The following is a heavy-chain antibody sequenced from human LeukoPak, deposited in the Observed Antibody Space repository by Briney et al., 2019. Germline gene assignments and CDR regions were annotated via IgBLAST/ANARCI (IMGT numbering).Heavy chain of an antibody. CDR3: AKSQFGGVFDGFDI. J-gene: IGHJ3*02. V-gene: IGHV3-23*01. CDR2: ISGSGAST. Sequence: PGGSLRLSCAASGFTLSNYAMSWVRQAPGKGLEWVSAISGSGASTYYADSVKGRFTISRDNSKNTLYVQMNSLRAEDTAVYYCAKSQFGGVFDGFDIWGQGTMVTVSS. D-gene: IGHD3-16*01. CDR1: GFTLSNYA.